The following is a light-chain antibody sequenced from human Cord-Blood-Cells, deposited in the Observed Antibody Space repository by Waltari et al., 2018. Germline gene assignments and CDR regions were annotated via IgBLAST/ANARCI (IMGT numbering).Light chain of an antibody. CDR2: AAS. CDR3: QQSYSTPLT. CDR1: QGISSY. V-gene: IGKV1-39*01. Sequence: DLQMTQSPSSLSASVGDRVTLTCRASQGISSYLNWYQHKPGNSPKSLIYAASSFQSGVPPRISGSGAETDFTHTISTLQPEDFATYYCQQSYSTPLTFGGGTKVEIK. J-gene: IGKJ4*01.